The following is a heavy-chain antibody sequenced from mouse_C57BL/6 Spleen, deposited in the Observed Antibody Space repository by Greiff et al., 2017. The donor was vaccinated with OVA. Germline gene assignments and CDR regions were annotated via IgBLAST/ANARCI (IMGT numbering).Heavy chain of an antibody. CDR2: IWTGGGT. D-gene: IGHD1-1*01. CDR1: GFSLTSYA. V-gene: IGHV2-9-1*01. Sequence: VKLVESGPGLVAPSQSLSIPCTVSGFSLTSYAISWVRQPPGKGLEWLGVIWTGGGTNYNSALKSRLSISKENSKSKVFLKKNSLQTYDTARYYWARKHGSSYSGYAMDYWGQGTSVTVSS. J-gene: IGHJ4*01. CDR3: ARKHGSSYSGYAMDY.